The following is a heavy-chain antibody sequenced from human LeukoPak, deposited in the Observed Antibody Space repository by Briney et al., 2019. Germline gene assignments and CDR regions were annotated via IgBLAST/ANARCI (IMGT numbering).Heavy chain of an antibody. J-gene: IGHJ4*02. CDR2: IIPIFGTA. V-gene: IGHV1-69*13. D-gene: IGHD3-9*01. CDR1: GGTFSIYA. Sequence: SVKVSCKASGGTFSIYAISWVRQAPGQGLEWMGGIIPIFGTANYAQKFQGRVTITADESTSTAYMELSSLRSEDTAVYYCARGGVLRYFHDYWGQGTLVTVSS. CDR3: ARGGVLRYFHDY.